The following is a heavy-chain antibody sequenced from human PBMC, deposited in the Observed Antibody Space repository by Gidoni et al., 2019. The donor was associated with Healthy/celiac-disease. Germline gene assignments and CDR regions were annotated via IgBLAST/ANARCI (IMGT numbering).Heavy chain of an antibody. J-gene: IGHJ4*02. CDR3: AKQTHALLRYFDWLCFDY. CDR1: GFTFSSYA. V-gene: IGHV3-23*04. D-gene: IGHD3-9*01. Sequence: EVQLVESGGGLVQPGGSLRLSCAASGFTFSSYAMSWVRQAPGKGLEWVSAISGSGGSTYYADSVKGRFTISRDNSKNTLYLQMNSLRAEDTAVYYCAKQTHALLRYFDWLCFDYWGQGTLVTVSS. CDR2: ISGSGGST.